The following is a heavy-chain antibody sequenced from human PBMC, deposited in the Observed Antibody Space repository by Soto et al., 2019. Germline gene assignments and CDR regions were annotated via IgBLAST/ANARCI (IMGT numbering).Heavy chain of an antibody. CDR3: TTDREYSYGYPCY. J-gene: IGHJ4*02. CDR1: GFTFSNAW. Sequence: GGSLRLSCAASGFTFSNAWMNWVRQAPGKGLEWVGRIKSKTDGGTTDYAAPVKGRFTISRDDSKNTLYLQMNSLKTEDTAVYYCTTDREYSYGYPCYWGQGTLVTVSS. CDR2: IKSKTDGGTT. V-gene: IGHV3-15*07. D-gene: IGHD5-18*01.